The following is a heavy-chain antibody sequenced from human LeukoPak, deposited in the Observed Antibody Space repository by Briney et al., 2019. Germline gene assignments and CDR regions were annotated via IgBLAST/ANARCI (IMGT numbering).Heavy chain of an antibody. CDR2: ISAYNGNT. Sequence: GASVKVSCRASGYTFTSYGISWVRQAPGQGLEWMGWISAYNGNTNYAQKLQGRVTMTTDTSTSTAYMELRSLGSDDTAVYYCAIDTPLPTIRFGELLTPDYYYYGMDVWGQGTTVTVSS. J-gene: IGHJ6*02. CDR1: GYTFTSYG. V-gene: IGHV1-18*01. D-gene: IGHD3-10*01. CDR3: AIDTPLPTIRFGELLTPDYYYYGMDV.